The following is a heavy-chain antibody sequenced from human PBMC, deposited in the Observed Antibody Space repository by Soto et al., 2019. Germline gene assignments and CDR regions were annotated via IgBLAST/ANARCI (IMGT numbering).Heavy chain of an antibody. D-gene: IGHD3-10*01. Sequence: QVQLVQSGAEVKKPGASVQVSCKASGYTFTSYDINWVRQATGQGLEWMGWMNPNSGNTGYAQKFQGRVTMTRNTSISTAYMELSSLRSEDTAVYYCARGINYYASGDDAFDIWGQATMVTVSS. J-gene: IGHJ3*02. CDR2: MNPNSGNT. CDR3: ARGINYYASGDDAFDI. V-gene: IGHV1-8*01. CDR1: GYTFTSYD.